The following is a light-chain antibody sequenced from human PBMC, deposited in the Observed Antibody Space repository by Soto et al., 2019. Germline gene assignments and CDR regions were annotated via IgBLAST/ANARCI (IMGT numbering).Light chain of an antibody. J-gene: IGLJ2*01. CDR2: DVN. Sequence: QSVLTQPASVSGSPGQSITISCTGTISDIGGYNFISWYHHHPGKAPKLVIYDVNNRPSGISYRFSGSKSGNTASLTISGLQAEDEADYYCASYTRTTTLVFGGGTKVTVL. V-gene: IGLV2-14*01. CDR1: ISDIGGYNF. CDR3: ASYTRTTTLV.